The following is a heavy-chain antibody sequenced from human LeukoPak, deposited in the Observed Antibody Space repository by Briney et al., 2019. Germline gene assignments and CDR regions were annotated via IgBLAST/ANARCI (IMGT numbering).Heavy chain of an antibody. CDR3: ATLSSVDPTY. CDR2: INFNSGGT. Sequence: ASVTVSFTSSGYTFTDYYMHWVRQAPGQGLEWVGWINFNSGGTKYAQNFQGRVTMTRDTSISTAFMNLSGLTSDDTAVYYCATLSSVDPTYWGQGTLVTVSS. D-gene: IGHD3-9*01. CDR1: GYTFTDYY. V-gene: IGHV1-2*02. J-gene: IGHJ4*02.